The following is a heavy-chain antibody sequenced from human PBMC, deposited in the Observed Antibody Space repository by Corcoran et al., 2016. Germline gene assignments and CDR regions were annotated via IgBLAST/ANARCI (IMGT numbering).Heavy chain of an antibody. J-gene: IGHJ3*02. CDR2: INPNSGGT. CDR1: GYTFTGYY. Sequence: QVQLVQSGAEVKKPGASVKVSCKASGYTFTGYYMHWVRQAPGQGLEWMGWINPNSGGTNYAQKFQGRVTMTRDTSISTAYMELSRLRSDDTAVYYCARIDQLLLSTDAFDIWGQGTMVTVSS. D-gene: IGHD2-2*01. V-gene: IGHV1-2*02. CDR3: ARIDQLLLSTDAFDI.